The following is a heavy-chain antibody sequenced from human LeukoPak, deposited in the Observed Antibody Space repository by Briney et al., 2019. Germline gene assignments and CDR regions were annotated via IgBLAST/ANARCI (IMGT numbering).Heavy chain of an antibody. CDR2: INYSGST. Sequence: SETLSLTCTVSGGSISSYYWNWIRQPPGKGLEWIGYINYSGSTNYNPSLKSRVTISVDTSKNQFSLKLSSVTAADTAVYYCARHRCSSTSCYYLDYWGQGTLVTVSS. J-gene: IGHJ4*02. V-gene: IGHV4-59*08. CDR1: GGSISSYY. D-gene: IGHD2-2*01. CDR3: ARHRCSSTSCYYLDY.